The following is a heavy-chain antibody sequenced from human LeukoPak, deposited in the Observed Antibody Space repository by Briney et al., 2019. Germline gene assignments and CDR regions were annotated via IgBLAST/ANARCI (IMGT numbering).Heavy chain of an antibody. D-gene: IGHD6-13*01. V-gene: IGHV1-18*01. J-gene: IGHJ5*02. CDR2: ISAYNGNT. CDR1: GYTFTSYG. Sequence: ASVKVSYKASGYTFTSYGISWVRQAPGQGLEWMGWISAYNGNTNYAQKLQGRVTMTTDTSTSTAYMELRSLRSDDTAVYYRARQQQLKNWFDPWGQGTLVTVSS. CDR3: ARQQQLKNWFDP.